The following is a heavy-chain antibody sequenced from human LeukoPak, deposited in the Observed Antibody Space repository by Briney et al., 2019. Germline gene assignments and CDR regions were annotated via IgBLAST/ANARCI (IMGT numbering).Heavy chain of an antibody. D-gene: IGHD6-19*01. Sequence: SETLSLTCTASGGSISSGGYYWSWIRQHPGKGLEWIGYIYYSGSTYYNPSLKSRVTISVDTSKNQFSLKLSSVTAADTAVYYSARWRAVAGTSHYFDYWGQGTLVNVSS. V-gene: IGHV4-31*03. CDR1: GGSISSGGYY. J-gene: IGHJ4*02. CDR3: ARWRAVAGTSHYFDY. CDR2: IYYSGST.